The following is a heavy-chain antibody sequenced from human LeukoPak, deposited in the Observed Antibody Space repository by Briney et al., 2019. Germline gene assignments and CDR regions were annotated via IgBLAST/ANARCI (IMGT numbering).Heavy chain of an antibody. Sequence: PGGSLRLSCAASRFTFSTRAMTWVRQAPGRGLEWVSSISNSGLSTYYAESVKGRFTISRDNSKNTLYLQMNSLRGEDTAMYYCAKYLDSSGFVECFDSWGQGALVTVSS. D-gene: IGHD3-22*01. CDR2: ISNSGLST. V-gene: IGHV3-23*01. J-gene: IGHJ4*02. CDR1: RFTFSTRA. CDR3: AKYLDSSGFVECFDS.